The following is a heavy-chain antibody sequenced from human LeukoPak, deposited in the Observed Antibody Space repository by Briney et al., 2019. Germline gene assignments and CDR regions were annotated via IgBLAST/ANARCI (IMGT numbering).Heavy chain of an antibody. CDR1: GGSISSGSYY. J-gene: IGHJ5*02. V-gene: IGHV4-61*02. CDR2: IYTSGST. CDR3: AEVLDLSGWYWFDP. Sequence: SETLSLTCTVSGGSISSGSYYWSWIRQPAGKGLEWIGRIYTSGSTNYNPSLKSRVTLSVDTSKNQFSLKLSSVTAADTAVYYCAEVLDLSGWYWFDPWGQGTLVTVSS. D-gene: IGHD6-19*01.